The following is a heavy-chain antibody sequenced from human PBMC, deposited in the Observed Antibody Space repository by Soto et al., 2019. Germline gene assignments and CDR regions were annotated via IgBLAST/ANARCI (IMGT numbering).Heavy chain of an antibody. D-gene: IGHD2-15*01. V-gene: IGHV1-18*01. Sequence: QVPLVQSGAEVKKPGASVKVSCKASGYTFTSYGISWVRQAPGQGLEWMGWISAYNGNTNYAQKLQGRVTMTTDTATSTAYMELRSLRSDETAVYYCARGYCSGGRCYPYYYYYMDVWGKGTTVTVSS. J-gene: IGHJ6*03. CDR1: GYTFTSYG. CDR3: ARGYCSGGRCYPYYYYYMDV. CDR2: ISAYNGNT.